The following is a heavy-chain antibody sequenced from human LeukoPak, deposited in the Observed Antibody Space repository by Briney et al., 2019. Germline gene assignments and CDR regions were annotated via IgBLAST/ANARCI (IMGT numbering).Heavy chain of an antibody. J-gene: IGHJ4*02. D-gene: IGHD3-10*01. CDR3: AKGAEWGFGDYEAIGY. Sequence: GGSLRLSCAASGFTFSAYSMNWVRQAPGKGLEWVSYITTSGSTIYYADSVKGRFTISRDNAKNSLYLQMNSLRAEDTAVYYCAKGAEWGFGDYEAIGYWGQGTLVTVSS. CDR2: ITTSGSTI. CDR1: GFTFSAYS. V-gene: IGHV3-48*04.